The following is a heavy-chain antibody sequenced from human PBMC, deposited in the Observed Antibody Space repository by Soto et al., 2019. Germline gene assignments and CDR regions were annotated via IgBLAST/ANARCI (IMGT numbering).Heavy chain of an antibody. Sequence: GSLRLSCAASGFTFSSYAMSWVRQAPGKGLEWVSAISGSGGSTYYADSVKGRFTISRDNSKNTLYLQMNSLRAEDTAVYYCAKDRSFPYYYDSRDEYFQHWGQGTLVTVSS. CDR3: AKDRSFPYYYDSRDEYFQH. CDR1: GFTFSSYA. D-gene: IGHD3-22*01. CDR2: ISGSGGST. V-gene: IGHV3-23*01. J-gene: IGHJ1*01.